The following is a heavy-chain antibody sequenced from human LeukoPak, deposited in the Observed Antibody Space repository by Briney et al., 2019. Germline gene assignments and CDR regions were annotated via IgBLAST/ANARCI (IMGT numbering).Heavy chain of an antibody. V-gene: IGHV4-34*01. CDR1: GGSFSGYY. CDR3: ARGVYLGNGYYFDY. Sequence: PSETLSLTCAVYGGSFSGYYWSWIRQPPGKGLEWIGEINHSGSTNYNPSLKSRVTISVDTSKNQFSLKLSSVTAADTAMYYCARGVYLGNGYYFDYWGQGTLVTVSS. J-gene: IGHJ4*02. D-gene: IGHD2-8*01. CDR2: INHSGST.